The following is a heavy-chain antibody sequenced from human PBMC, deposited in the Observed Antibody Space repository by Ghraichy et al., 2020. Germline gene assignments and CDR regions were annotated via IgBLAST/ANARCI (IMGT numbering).Heavy chain of an antibody. J-gene: IGHJ4*02. CDR2: ISSSGTGT. D-gene: IGHD3-22*01. CDR1: GFTFRDYY. CDR3: ARVGNFYDSSGFDY. V-gene: IGHV3-11*01. Sequence: GESLNISCAASGFTFRDYYMSWIRQAPGKGLEWVSSISSSGTGTSYADSVKGRFTISRDNAKNSLYLEMSGLRAEDTAVYYCARVGNFYDSSGFDYWGQGTLVTVAS.